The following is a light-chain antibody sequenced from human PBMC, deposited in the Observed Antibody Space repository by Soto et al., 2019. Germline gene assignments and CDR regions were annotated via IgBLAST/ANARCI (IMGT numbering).Light chain of an antibody. CDR2: GAS. CDR1: QSVSSN. Sequence: ERVMTQSPATLSVSPGERATLSCRASQSVSSNLAWYQQKPGQAPRLFIYGASTRATAIPPGFSGSGSGTEFTLTISSLQSEDFAVYYCQQYDNWPITFGQGTRLEI. CDR3: QQYDNWPIT. V-gene: IGKV3-15*01. J-gene: IGKJ5*01.